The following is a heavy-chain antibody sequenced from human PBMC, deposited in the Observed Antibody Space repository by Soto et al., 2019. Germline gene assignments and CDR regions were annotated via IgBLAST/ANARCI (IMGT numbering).Heavy chain of an antibody. CDR3: AREVPTPYYFDY. CDR2: IYSSGNT. Sequence: SETLSLTCTVSGGSISNGGGYYWSWIRQHPGKGLEWIGYIYSSGNTYYNPSLKSRVTISLDTSKNQFSLKLSSVTAADTAVYYCAREVPTPYYFDYWGQGTLVTVSS. CDR1: GGSISNGGGYY. D-gene: IGHD2-15*01. J-gene: IGHJ4*02. V-gene: IGHV4-31*03.